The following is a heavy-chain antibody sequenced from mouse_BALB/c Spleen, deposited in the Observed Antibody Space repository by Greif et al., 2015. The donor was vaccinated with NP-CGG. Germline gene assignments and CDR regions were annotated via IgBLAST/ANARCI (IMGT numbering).Heavy chain of an antibody. CDR3: TKLGGGAY. CDR2: IYPGSGSI. J-gene: IGHJ3*01. D-gene: IGHD4-1*01. CDR1: GYTFTSYW. V-gene: IGHV1S22*01. Sequence: LQQSGSELVRPGASVKLSCKASGYTFTSYWMHWVKRRPGQGLEWIGNIYPGSGSINYDEKFKSKATLTVDTSSSTAYMQLSSLTSEDSAVYYCTKLGGGAYWGQGTLVTVSA.